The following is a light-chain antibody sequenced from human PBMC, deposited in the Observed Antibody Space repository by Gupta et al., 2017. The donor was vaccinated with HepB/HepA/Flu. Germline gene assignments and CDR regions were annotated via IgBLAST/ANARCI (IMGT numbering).Light chain of an antibody. CDR1: NIGNRA. CDR3: QVWDSSSNPWV. J-gene: IGLJ3*02. V-gene: IGLV3-21*01. CDR2: YNN. Sequence: SYMLTQPPSVSLAPGKTATITCGGDNIGNRAVHWYQQNPGQAPILIIYYNNDRPSVIPDRFSGSTSGNTATLTINRVEAGDEADYYCQVWDSSSNPWVFGGGTKLTVL.